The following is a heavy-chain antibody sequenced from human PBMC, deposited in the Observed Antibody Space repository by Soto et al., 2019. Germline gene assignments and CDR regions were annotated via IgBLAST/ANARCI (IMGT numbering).Heavy chain of an antibody. CDR1: GFTFDDYA. CDR2: ISGSGGST. Sequence: GGSLRLSCAASGFTFDDYAMHWVRQAPGKGLEWVSAISGSGGSTYYAESVKGRFTISRDNSKNTLYLQMNSLRAEDTAVYYCAKDPSGDYYYYMDVWGKGTTVTVSS. D-gene: IGHD4-17*01. J-gene: IGHJ6*03. CDR3: AKDPSGDYYYYMDV. V-gene: IGHV3-23*01.